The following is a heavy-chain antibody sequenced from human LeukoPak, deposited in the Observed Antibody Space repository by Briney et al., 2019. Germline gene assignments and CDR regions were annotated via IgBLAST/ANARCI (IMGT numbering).Heavy chain of an antibody. D-gene: IGHD6-13*01. CDR1: GYSISSGYY. CDR2: IHHSGNT. Sequence: SETLSLTCTVSGYSISSGYYWGWMRQPPGKGLEWIESIHHSGNTYYNPSLKSRVTISVDTSKNQFSLKLSSVTAADTALYYCARDKAAADRSLDYWGQGTLVTISS. J-gene: IGHJ4*02. CDR3: ARDKAAADRSLDY. V-gene: IGHV4-38-2*02.